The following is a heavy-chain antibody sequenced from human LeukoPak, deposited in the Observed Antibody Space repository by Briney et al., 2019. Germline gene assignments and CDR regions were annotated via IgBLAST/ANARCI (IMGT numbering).Heavy chain of an antibody. CDR3: ARRFIGTSLDY. Sequence: SETLSLTCAVYGGSFSGYYWSWICQPPGKGLEWIGEINHSGSTNYNPSLKSRVTISIDTSENQFSLKLPSVTAADTAVYYCARRFIGTSLDYWGQGTLVTVSS. J-gene: IGHJ4*02. V-gene: IGHV4-34*01. CDR2: INHSGST. CDR1: GGSFSGYY. D-gene: IGHD3-16*02.